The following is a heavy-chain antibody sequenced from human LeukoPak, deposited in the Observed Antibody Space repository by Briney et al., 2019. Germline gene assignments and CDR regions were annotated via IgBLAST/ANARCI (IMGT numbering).Heavy chain of an antibody. CDR2: FKSKADAGTV. Sequence: GGSLRLSCAASGFTFSNAWMSWVRQAPGKGLEWVGRFKSKADAGTVDYAAPVKGRLTISRDDSRSTLYLEMSSLKTDDTAVYYCAAGLGTTDFDSWGQGTLVTVSS. V-gene: IGHV3-15*01. J-gene: IGHJ4*02. CDR3: AAGLGTTDFDS. CDR1: GFTFSNAW. D-gene: IGHD7-27*01.